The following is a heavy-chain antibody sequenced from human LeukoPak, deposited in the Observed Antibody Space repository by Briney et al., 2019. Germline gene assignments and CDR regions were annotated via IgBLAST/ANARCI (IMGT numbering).Heavy chain of an antibody. V-gene: IGHV3-53*01. CDR2: IYSGGST. CDR1: GFTVSSNY. CDR3: ARDLDSSAPL. Sequence: PGGFLRLSCAASGFTVSSNYMSWVRQAPGKGLEWVSVIYSGGSTYYADSVKGRFTISRDNSKNTLYLQMNSLRAEDTAVYYCARDLDSSAPLWGQGTLVTVSS. J-gene: IGHJ4*02. D-gene: IGHD3-22*01.